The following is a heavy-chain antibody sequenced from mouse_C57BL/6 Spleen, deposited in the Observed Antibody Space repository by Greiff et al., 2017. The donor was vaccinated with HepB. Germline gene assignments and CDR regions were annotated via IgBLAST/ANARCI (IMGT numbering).Heavy chain of an antibody. V-gene: IGHV1-82*01. J-gene: IGHJ3*01. D-gene: IGHD3-3*01. CDR3: ARDGTGFAY. Sequence: VQLQQSGPELVKPGASVKISCKASGYAFSSSWMNWVKQRPGKGLEWIGRIYPGDGDTNYNGKFKGKATLTADKSSSTAYMQLSSLTSEDSAVYFCARDGTGFAYWGQGTLVTVSA. CDR1: GYAFSSSW. CDR2: IYPGDGDT.